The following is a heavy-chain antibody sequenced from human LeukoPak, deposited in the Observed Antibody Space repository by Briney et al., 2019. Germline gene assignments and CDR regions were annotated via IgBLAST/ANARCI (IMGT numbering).Heavy chain of an antibody. CDR2: IYHSGST. J-gene: IGHJ5*02. CDR1: GYSISSGYY. V-gene: IGHV4-38-2*01. CDR3: ARGIPGLREWFDP. D-gene: IGHD5-18*01. Sequence: SETLSLTCAVSGYSISSGYYWGWIRQPPGKGLERIGSIYHSGSTYYNPSLKSRVTISVDTSKNQFSLKLSSVTAADTAVYYCARGIPGLREWFDPWGQGTLVTVSS.